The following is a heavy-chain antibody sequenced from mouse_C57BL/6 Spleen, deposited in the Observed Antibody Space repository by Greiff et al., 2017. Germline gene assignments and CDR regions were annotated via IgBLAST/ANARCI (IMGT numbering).Heavy chain of an antibody. V-gene: IGHV1-69*01. J-gene: IGHJ2*01. Sequence: QVQLQQPGAELVMPGASVKLSCKASGYTFTSYWTHWVKQRPGQGLEWIGEIDPSDSYTNYNQKFKGKSTLTVDKSSSTAYMQLSSLTSEDSAVYYCARAHYYGSSYGYWGQGTTLTVSS. D-gene: IGHD1-1*01. CDR1: GYTFTSYW. CDR2: IDPSDSYT. CDR3: ARAHYYGSSYGY.